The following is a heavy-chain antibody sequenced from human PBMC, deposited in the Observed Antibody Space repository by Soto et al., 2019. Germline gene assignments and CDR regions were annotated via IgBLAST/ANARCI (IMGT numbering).Heavy chain of an antibody. J-gene: IGHJ6*02. Sequence: EVQLVETGGGLIQPGGSLRLSCAASGFTVSSNYMSWVRQAPGKGLEWVSVIYSGGSTYYADSVKGRFTISRDNSKNTLYLQMNSLRAEDTAVYYCVRGGPVAGYGMDVWGQGTTVTVSS. CDR3: VRGGPVAGYGMDV. CDR2: IYSGGST. CDR1: GFTVSSNY. D-gene: IGHD6-19*01. V-gene: IGHV3-53*02.